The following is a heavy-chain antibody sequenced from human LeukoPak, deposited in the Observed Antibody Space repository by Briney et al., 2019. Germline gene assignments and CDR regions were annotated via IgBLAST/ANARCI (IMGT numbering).Heavy chain of an antibody. V-gene: IGHV3-23*01. CDR3: ASRSYYPSD. Sequence: GGSLRLSCAASGFTCSSDAMSWVRQAPGKGLEWVSTISATTGSTHYADSVKGRFTISRDNSKNTLYLQMNSLRAEDTAVYYCASRSYYPSDGGQGTLVTVSS. J-gene: IGHJ4*02. D-gene: IGHD3-10*01. CDR2: ISATTGST. CDR1: GFTCSSDA.